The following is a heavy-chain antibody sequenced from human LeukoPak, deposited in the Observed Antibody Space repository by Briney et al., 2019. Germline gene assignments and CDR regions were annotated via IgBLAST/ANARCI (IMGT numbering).Heavy chain of an antibody. J-gene: IGHJ4*02. CDR1: GGSMNDYY. CDR3: ASHTSGPEPFDY. D-gene: IGHD3-22*01. CDR2: MYYSGST. Sequence: SETLSLTCTVSGGSMNDYYWTWIRQPPGRGLEWIGYMYYSGSTKYNPSLKSRLTISLDRSRNQFSLKLSSVTAADTAVYYCASHTSGPEPFDYWGQGTLVTVSS. V-gene: IGHV4-59*01.